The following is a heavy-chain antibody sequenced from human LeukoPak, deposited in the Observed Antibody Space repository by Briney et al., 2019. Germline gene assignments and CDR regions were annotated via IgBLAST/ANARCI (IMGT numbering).Heavy chain of an antibody. J-gene: IGHJ2*01. Sequence: PSETLSLTCTVSGGSISSDVYYWSWIRQHPGRALEWIGYIHYSGSTYYNPSPKSRLSISVDTSNNQSSLKLSSVTAADTAVYYCGRQRSYNWYFDLWGRGTLVTVSS. V-gene: IGHV4-31*03. D-gene: IGHD3-10*01. CDR3: GRQRSYNWYFDL. CDR2: IHYSGST. CDR1: GGSISSDVYY.